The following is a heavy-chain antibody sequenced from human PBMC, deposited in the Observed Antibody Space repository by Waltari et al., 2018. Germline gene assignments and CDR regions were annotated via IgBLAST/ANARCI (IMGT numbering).Heavy chain of an antibody. CDR1: GSTFTSHG. V-gene: IGHV1-18*01. Sequence: QAQLVQSRAEVKKTGATVKGPCQPSGSTFTSHGISRVGQPPGQSLEWMGWISAYNGNTNYAQKLQGRVTMTTDTSTSTAYMELRSLRSDDTAVYYCARDLVVITANDAFDIWGQGTMVTVSS. D-gene: IGHD3-22*01. J-gene: IGHJ3*02. CDR2: ISAYNGNT. CDR3: ARDLVVITANDAFDI.